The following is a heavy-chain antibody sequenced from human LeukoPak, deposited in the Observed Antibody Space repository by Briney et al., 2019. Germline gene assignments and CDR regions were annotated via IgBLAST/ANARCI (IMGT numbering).Heavy chain of an antibody. D-gene: IGHD3-9*01. CDR2: IKQDGSEK. CDR1: GGSISSYY. J-gene: IGHJ4*02. Sequence: ETLSLTCTVSGGSISSYYWSWVRQAPGKGLEWVANIKQDGSEKYYVDSVKGRFTISRDNAKNSLYLQMNSLRAEDTAVYYCARDPFDYDILTGYYSAVDYWGQGTLVTVSS. V-gene: IGHV3-7*01. CDR3: ARDPFDYDILTGYYSAVDY.